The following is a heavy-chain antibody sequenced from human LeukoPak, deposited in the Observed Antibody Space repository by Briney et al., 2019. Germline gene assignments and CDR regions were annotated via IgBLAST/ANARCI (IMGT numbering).Heavy chain of an antibody. V-gene: IGHV4-61*08. Sequence: SETLSLTCTVSGGSISSGDYYWSWIRQPPGKGLEWIGYIYYSGSTYYNPSLKSRLTISLDTSKNQFSLKVNSVTAADTAVYYCAAAPGGGYSGYDRTWDYWGQGILVTVSS. CDR1: GGSISSGDYY. D-gene: IGHD5-12*01. CDR3: AAAPGGGYSGYDRTWDY. J-gene: IGHJ4*02. CDR2: IYYSGST.